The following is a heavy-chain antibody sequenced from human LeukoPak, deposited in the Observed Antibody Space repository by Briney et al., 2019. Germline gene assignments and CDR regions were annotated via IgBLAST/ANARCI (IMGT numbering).Heavy chain of an antibody. D-gene: IGHD5-24*01. CDR3: ARGVPIRDYYYYYMDV. CDR2: IIPIFGTA. J-gene: IGHJ6*03. CDR1: GGTFSSYA. Sequence: GASVKVSCKASGGTFSSYAIGWVRQAPGQGREWMGRIIPIFGTANYAQKFQGRVTITTDESTSTAYMELSSLRSEDTAVYYCARGVPIRDYYYYYMDVWGKGTTVTVSS. V-gene: IGHV1-69*05.